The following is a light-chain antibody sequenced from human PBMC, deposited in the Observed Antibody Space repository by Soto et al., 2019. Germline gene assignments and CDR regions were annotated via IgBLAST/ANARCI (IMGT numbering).Light chain of an antibody. V-gene: IGLV2-8*01. CDR3: ISYTGSSTSYV. CDR1: SSDVGSYNY. CDR2: EVT. J-gene: IGLJ1*01. Sequence: QSVLTQPPSASGSPGQSVTISCTGTSSDVGSYNYVSWYQQHPGKAPKLMICEVTKRPSGVPDRFSGSKSGNTASLTVSGLQAEDEADYYCISYTGSSTSYVFGTGTKVTVL.